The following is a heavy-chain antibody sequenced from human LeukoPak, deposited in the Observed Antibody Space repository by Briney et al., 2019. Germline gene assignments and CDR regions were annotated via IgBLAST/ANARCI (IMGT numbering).Heavy chain of an antibody. CDR2: ISWNSGSI. Sequence: GRSLRLSCAASGFTFDDYAMHWVRQAPGKGLEWVSGISWNSGSIGYADSVKGRFTISRDNAKNSLYLQMNSLRAEDMALYYCAKGIFAVTTTPFDYRGQGTLVTVSS. CDR1: GFTFDDYA. J-gene: IGHJ4*02. V-gene: IGHV3-9*03. D-gene: IGHD4-11*01. CDR3: AKGIFAVTTTPFDY.